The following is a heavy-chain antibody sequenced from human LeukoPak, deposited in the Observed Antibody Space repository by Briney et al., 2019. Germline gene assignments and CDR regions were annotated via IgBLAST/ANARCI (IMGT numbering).Heavy chain of an antibody. CDR1: GGSISSGGFY. V-gene: IGHV4-31*03. D-gene: IGHD2-2*01. CDR3: AKQGCSSNSCQTFYYYFGMDV. CDR2: IYDSGTT. J-gene: IGHJ6*02. Sequence: SETLSLTCTVSGGSISSGGFYWSRIRQLPGKALEWIGYIYDSGTTVYNPSLKSRLTIAIDTSKNQFSLKLSSVTAADTAVYYCAKQGCSSNSCQTFYYYFGMDVWGQGTTVTVSS.